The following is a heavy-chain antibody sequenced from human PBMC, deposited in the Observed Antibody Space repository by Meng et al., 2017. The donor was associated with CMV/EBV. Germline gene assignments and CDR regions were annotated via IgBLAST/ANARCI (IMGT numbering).Heavy chain of an antibody. J-gene: IGHJ6*02. Sequence: ASVKVSCKASGYTFTSYGISWVRQAPGQGLEWMGWISAYNGNTNYAQKFQGRVTITTDESTSTAYMELSSLRSEDTAVYYCAASNPTYYYYGMDVWGQGTTVTVSS. CDR2: ISAYNGNT. CDR1: GYTFTSYG. CDR3: AASNPTYYYYGMDV. V-gene: IGHV1-18*01.